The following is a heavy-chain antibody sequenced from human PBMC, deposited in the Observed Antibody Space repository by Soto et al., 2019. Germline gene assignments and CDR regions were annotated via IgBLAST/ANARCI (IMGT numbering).Heavy chain of an antibody. CDR1: GGRFSGYY. D-gene: IGHD3-9*01. V-gene: IGHV4-34*01. Sequence: SETLSLTCAVRGGRFSGYYWNWIRQAPGKGLEWIGEVNERGSPNYNPSLRSRVTILVETSKNQFALKLTSVTAADTAVYYCARGRYSTITIGAYFDPWGQGTLVTVSS. CDR3: ARGRYSTITIGAYFDP. J-gene: IGHJ5*02. CDR2: VNERGSP.